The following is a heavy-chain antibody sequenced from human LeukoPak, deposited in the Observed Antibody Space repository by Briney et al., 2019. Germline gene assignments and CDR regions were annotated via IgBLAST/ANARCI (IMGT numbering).Heavy chain of an antibody. CDR1: GFIFRTYG. D-gene: IGHD3-10*01. CDR3: ARDGGFGSGSYYNRGY. J-gene: IGHJ4*02. CDR2: IRYDGSDK. V-gene: IGHV3-30*02. Sequence: GGSLRLSCAASGFIFRTYGMYWVRQAPGKGLEWVTFIRYDGSDKYYADSVKGRFTISRDNSKNTLYLQMNSLRVEDTAVYYCARDGGFGSGSYYNRGYWGQGTLVTVSS.